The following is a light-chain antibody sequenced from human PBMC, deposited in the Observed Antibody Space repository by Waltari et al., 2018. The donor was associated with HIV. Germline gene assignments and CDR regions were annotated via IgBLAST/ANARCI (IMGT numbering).Light chain of an antibody. V-gene: IGLV1-51*01. J-gene: IGLJ2*01. CDR3: GTWDSSLSAVV. CDR2: DNN. Sequence: QSVLTQPPSVSAAPGQKVTISCPGTISNIGKNYVSWYQQLPGTAPKLLIYDNNKRPSGIPDRFSGSKSGTSATLGITGLQAGDEADYFCGTWDSSLSAVVFGGGTLLTVL. CDR1: ISNIGKNY.